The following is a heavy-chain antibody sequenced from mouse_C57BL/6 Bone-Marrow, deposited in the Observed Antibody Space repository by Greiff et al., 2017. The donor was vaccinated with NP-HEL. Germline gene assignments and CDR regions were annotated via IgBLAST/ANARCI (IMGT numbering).Heavy chain of an antibody. CDR3: TALYGSSFYAMDY. Sequence: EVKLEESGGGLVQPGGSMKLSCVASGFTFSNYWMNWVRQSPEKGLEWVAQIRLKSDNYATHYAESVKGRFTISRDDSKSSVYLQMNNLRAEDTGIYYCTALYGSSFYAMDYWGQGTSVTVSS. V-gene: IGHV6-3*01. D-gene: IGHD1-1*01. J-gene: IGHJ4*01. CDR1: GFTFSNYW. CDR2: IRLKSDNYAT.